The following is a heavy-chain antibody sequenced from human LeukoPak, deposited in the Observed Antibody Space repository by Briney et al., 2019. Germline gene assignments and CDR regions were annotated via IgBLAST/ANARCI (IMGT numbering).Heavy chain of an antibody. V-gene: IGHV3-9*01. CDR2: ISWNSGSI. J-gene: IGHJ4*02. D-gene: IGHD5-24*01. CDR1: GFTFGDYA. Sequence: PGRSLRLSCAASGFTFGDYAMHWVRQAPGKGLEWVSGISWNSGSIGYADSVKGRFTISRDNAKNSLYLQMNSLRAEDTALYYCAKASVEMATITDFDYWGQGTMVTVSS. CDR3: AKASVEMATITDFDY.